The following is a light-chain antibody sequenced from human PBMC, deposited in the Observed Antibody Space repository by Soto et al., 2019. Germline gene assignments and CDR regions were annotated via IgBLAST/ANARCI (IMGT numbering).Light chain of an antibody. Sequence: EIFLTQSPDTLSLSPGERATLTCRASQSVTNYIAWYHQRPGQPPRLLIYDASNRSTGVPARFSGTRSATDFALTISDVEPADSGIYYCQPRLNWPPGFDRGTKVDIK. V-gene: IGKV3-11*01. CDR2: DAS. CDR1: QSVTNY. CDR3: QPRLNWPPG. J-gene: IGKJ4*01.